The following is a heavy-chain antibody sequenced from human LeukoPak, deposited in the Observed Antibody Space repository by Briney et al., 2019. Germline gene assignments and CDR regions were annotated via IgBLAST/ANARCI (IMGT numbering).Heavy chain of an antibody. CDR2: IYPGDSDT. Sequence: GESLKISCKGSGYSFTSYWIGWVGQMPGKGLEWMGIIYPGDSDTRYSPSFQGQVTISADKSISTAYLQWSSLKASDTAMYYCARLRVSWHDAFDIWGQGTMVTVSS. CDR1: GYSFTSYW. D-gene: IGHD6-13*01. V-gene: IGHV5-51*01. CDR3: ARLRVSWHDAFDI. J-gene: IGHJ3*02.